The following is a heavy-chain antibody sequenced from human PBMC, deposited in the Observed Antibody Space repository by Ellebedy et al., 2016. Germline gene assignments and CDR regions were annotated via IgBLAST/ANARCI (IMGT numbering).Heavy chain of an antibody. V-gene: IGHV4-31*03. CDR1: GGSISSGGYY. Sequence: SETLSLTCTVSGGSISSGGYYWSWIRQHPGKGLEWIGYIYYSGSTYYNPSLKSRVTISVDTSKNQFSLKLSSVTAADTAVYYCARGRVRYCSSTSCYHSFDYWGQGTLVTVSS. D-gene: IGHD2-2*01. CDR3: ARGRVRYCSSTSCYHSFDY. CDR2: IYYSGST. J-gene: IGHJ4*02.